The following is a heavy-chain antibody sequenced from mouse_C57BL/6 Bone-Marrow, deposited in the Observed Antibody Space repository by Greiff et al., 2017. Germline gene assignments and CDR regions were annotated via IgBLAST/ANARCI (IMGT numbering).Heavy chain of an antibody. D-gene: IGHD4-1*01. CDR3: ARAGTGGF. J-gene: IGHJ2*01. CDR1: GYTFTSYT. CDR2: INPSSGYT. V-gene: IGHV1-4*01. Sequence: QVQLQQSGAELARPGASVKMSCKASGYTFTSYTMHWVKQRPGQGLEWIGYINPSSGYTKYNQKFKDKATLTADKSSSTAYMQLSSLTSDDAAVYYCARAGTGGFWGRGNTRTVSS.